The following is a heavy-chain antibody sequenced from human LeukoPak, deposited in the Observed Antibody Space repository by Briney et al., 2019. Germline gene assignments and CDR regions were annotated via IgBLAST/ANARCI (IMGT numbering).Heavy chain of an antibody. Sequence: GGPLRLSCAASGFTLNSYMMNGVRQAPPKGLEWVSSISTSSSYIYYGDSVKGRFTISRDNAKNSLFLQMNSLRAEDTAVYYCARDGSGWSNGSDPWGQGTLVTVSS. D-gene: IGHD6-19*01. CDR1: GFTLNSYM. CDR2: ISTSSSYI. CDR3: ARDGSGWSNGSDP. J-gene: IGHJ5*02. V-gene: IGHV3-21*01.